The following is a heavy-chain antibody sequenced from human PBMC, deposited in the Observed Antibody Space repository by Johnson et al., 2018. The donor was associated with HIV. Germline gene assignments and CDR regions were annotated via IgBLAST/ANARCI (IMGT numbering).Heavy chain of an antibody. V-gene: IGHV3-30*04. CDR3: AREASGSLDAFDI. CDR1: GFPFSSYA. CDR2: ISYDGSNR. J-gene: IGHJ3*02. D-gene: IGHD1-26*01. Sequence: QMQLVESGGGVVQPGRSLRLSCAASGFPFSSYAMHWVRQAPGKGLEWVAVISYDGSNRYYTDSVKGRFTISRDNSKNTLYLQMNSLRAEDMAVYYCAREASGSLDAFDIWGQGTMVTVSS.